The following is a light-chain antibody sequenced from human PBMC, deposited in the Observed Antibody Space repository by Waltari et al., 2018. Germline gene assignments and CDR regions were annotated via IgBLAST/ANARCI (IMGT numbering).Light chain of an antibody. Sequence: EVVMTQSPATLSLSPGESATLSGRASQSVSGNAAWFQQKPGQAPRLLVSCGSTRATGIPDRFSGSASGTDFTLTISSLEPEDVGIYYCLQRGNWPFTFGPGTRVDIK. J-gene: IGKJ3*01. CDR3: LQRGNWPFT. CDR1: QSVSGN. V-gene: IGKV3D-15*01. CDR2: CGS.